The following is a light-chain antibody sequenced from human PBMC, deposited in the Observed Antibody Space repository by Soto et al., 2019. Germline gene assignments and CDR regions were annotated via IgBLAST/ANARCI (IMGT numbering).Light chain of an antibody. CDR1: QSLLFSAVNKNC. CDR3: QQYSVSPPT. CDR2: WAS. V-gene: IGKV4-1*01. J-gene: IGKJ1*01. Sequence: DVVMTQSPDSLAVSLGERATFNCKSSQSLLFSAVNKNCLAWYQQKPGQPPKLLIYWASTRESGVPARFSGSGSGTDFTLTITSLQAEDVAVYYCQQYSVSPPTFGQGTKVDIK.